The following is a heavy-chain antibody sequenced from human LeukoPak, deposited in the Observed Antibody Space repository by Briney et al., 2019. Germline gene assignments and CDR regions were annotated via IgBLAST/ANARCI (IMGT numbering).Heavy chain of an antibody. CDR1: GGSISSHY. CDR2: IYYSGST. Sequence: SETLSLTCTVSGGSISSHYWSWIRQPPGKGLEWIGYIYYSGSTNYNPSPKSRVTISVDTSKNQFSLKLSSVTAADTAVYYCARESPVRYGRSFDYWGQGALVTVSS. D-gene: IGHD3-16*01. J-gene: IGHJ4*02. V-gene: IGHV4-59*11. CDR3: ARESPVRYGRSFDY.